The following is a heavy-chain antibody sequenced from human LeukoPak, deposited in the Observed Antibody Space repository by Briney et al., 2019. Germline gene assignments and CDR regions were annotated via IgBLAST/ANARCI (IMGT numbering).Heavy chain of an antibody. CDR3: ARGRGDCSSTSCPQGYYYGMDV. D-gene: IGHD2-2*01. V-gene: IGHV4-34*01. Sequence: SCATLVLYCNAHGGNFSGWWWSKSRQPPGKGLRSNAVINHSESTNYDPSLKSRVTISVDTSKNQFSLKLSSVTAADTAVYYCARGRGDCSSTSCPQGYYYGMDVWGKGVTVTVSS. CDR1: GGNFSGWW. CDR2: INHSEST. J-gene: IGHJ6*04.